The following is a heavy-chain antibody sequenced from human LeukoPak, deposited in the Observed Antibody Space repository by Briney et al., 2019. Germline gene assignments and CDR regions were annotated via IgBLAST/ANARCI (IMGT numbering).Heavy chain of an antibody. V-gene: IGHV3-11*04. CDR3: ARDRGLLWFGESPFDP. CDR2: ISSSGSTI. J-gene: IGHJ5*02. D-gene: IGHD3-10*01. Sequence: GGSLRLSCAASGFTFSDYYMSWIRQAPGKGLEWVSYISSSGSTIYYADSVKGRFTISRDNAKNSLYLQMNSLRAEDTAVYYCARDRGLLWFGESPFDPWGQGTLVTVSS. CDR1: GFTFSDYY.